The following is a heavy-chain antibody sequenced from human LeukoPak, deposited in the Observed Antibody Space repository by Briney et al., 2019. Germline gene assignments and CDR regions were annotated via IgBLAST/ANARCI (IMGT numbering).Heavy chain of an antibody. CDR2: ISSSSSYI. V-gene: IGHV3-21*01. Sequence: GGSLRLSCAASGFTFSSYEMNWVRQAPGKGLEWVSSISSSSSYIYYADSVKGRFTISRDNAKNSLYLQMNSLRAEDTAVYYCARDYAQRWELLDTYNWFDPWGQGTLVTVSS. J-gene: IGHJ5*02. CDR1: GFTFSSYE. D-gene: IGHD1-26*01. CDR3: ARDYAQRWELLDTYNWFDP.